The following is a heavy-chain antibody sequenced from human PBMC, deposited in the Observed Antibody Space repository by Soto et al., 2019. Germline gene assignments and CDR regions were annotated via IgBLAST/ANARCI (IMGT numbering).Heavy chain of an antibody. CDR1: GFTFIDYY. CDR3: ARDAGSGDHDSGYHYAFDY. J-gene: IGHJ4*02. CDR2: FSNSGSTM. D-gene: IGHD3-22*01. V-gene: IGHV3-11*01. Sequence: PXGSLLLSFAASGFTFIDYYMSWIRQAPGKGLEWVSYFSNSGSTMFYADSVKGRFTISRDNAKNSVYLHMHSLRAGDTAVYYCARDAGSGDHDSGYHYAFDYWGQGTLVTVSS.